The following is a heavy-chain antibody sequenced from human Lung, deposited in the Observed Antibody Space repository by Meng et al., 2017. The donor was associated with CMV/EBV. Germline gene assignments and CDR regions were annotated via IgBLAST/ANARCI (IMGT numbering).Heavy chain of an antibody. V-gene: IGHV3-30*04. CDR2: MSYDGSKT. J-gene: IGHJ5*02. Sequence: SCAASGFPFSGHAMHWVRQAPGKGLEWVALMSYDGSKTFYADFVKGRFTISRDNSRNTLYLQMSGLRTDDTAVYYCAKPRSGFVVVPAAIDPWGQGXLVTVSS. D-gene: IGHD2-2*01. CDR1: GFPFSGHA. CDR3: AKPRSGFVVVPAAIDP.